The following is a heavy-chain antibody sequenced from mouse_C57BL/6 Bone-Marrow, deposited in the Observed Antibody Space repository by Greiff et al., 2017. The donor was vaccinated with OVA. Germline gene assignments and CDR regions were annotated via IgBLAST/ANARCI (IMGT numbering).Heavy chain of an antibody. V-gene: IGHV1-64*01. CDR1: GYTFTSYW. D-gene: IGHD2-4*01. CDR2: IHPNSGST. Sequence: VQLQQPGAELVKPGASVKLSCKASGYTFTSYWMHWVKQRPGQGLEWIGMIHPNSGSTKYNEKFTSKATLTVDKSSSTAYMQLSSLTSEDSAVYYCARVYDYGYAMDYWGQGTSVTVSS. J-gene: IGHJ4*01. CDR3: ARVYDYGYAMDY.